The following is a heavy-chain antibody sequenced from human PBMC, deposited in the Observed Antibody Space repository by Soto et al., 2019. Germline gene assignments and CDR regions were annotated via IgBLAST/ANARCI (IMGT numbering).Heavy chain of an antibody. J-gene: IGHJ4*02. V-gene: IGHV3-74*01. Sequence: GGSLRLSCAASGLTFSSCWMHWVRQAPGKGLVWVSRINSDGSSTSYADSVKGRFTISRDNAKNTLYLQMNSLRAEDTAVYYCARDHTDYSNYGDIDYWGQGTLVTVSS. D-gene: IGHD4-4*01. CDR2: INSDGSST. CDR3: ARDHTDYSNYGDIDY. CDR1: GLTFSSCW.